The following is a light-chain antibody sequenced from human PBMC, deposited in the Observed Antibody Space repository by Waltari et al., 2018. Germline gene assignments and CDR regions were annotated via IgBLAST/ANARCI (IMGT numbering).Light chain of an antibody. CDR2: EVS. J-gene: IGLJ3*02. Sequence: QSALTPPASVSGSPGQSTTISCPGTRRDVGGYNYVSWYQQHPGKAPKLMIYEVSNRPSGVSNRFSGSKSGNTASLTISGLQAEDEADYYCSSYTSSSTLFGGGTKLTVL. CDR3: SSYTSSSTL. CDR1: RRDVGGYNY. V-gene: IGLV2-14*01.